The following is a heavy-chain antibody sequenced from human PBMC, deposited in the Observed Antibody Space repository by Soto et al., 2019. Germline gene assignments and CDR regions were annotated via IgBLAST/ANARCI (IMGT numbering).Heavy chain of an antibody. Sequence: EVQLEQSGGGLFQLGGSLSLSCVASRFPFIGYWLSWVRQAPGGGLEWVATIRQDGGQMYYVDSVKGRFTISRDRAKNSLYLQMNSLTVEDTALYYCSTTGGYWGQGILVTVSS. V-gene: IGHV3-7*05. J-gene: IGHJ4*02. D-gene: IGHD2-8*02. CDR3: STTGGY. CDR2: IRQDGGQM. CDR1: RFPFIGYW.